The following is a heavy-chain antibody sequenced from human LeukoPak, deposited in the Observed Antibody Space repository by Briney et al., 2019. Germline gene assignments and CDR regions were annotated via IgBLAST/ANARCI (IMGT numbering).Heavy chain of an antibody. D-gene: IGHD6-25*01. CDR3: AKDPASSGYYNWFDP. J-gene: IGHJ5*02. CDR1: GFTFSSYG. V-gene: IGHV3-30*02. Sequence: GGSLRLSCAASGFTFSSYGMHWVRQAPGKGLEWVAFIRYDGSNKYYADSVKGRFTISRDNSKNTVYLQMNRLRAEDTAVYYCAKDPASSGYYNWFDPWGQGTLVTVSS. CDR2: IRYDGSNK.